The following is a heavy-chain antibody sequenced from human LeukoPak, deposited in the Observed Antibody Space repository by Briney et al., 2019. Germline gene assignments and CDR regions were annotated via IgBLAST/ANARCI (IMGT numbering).Heavy chain of an antibody. D-gene: IGHD3-10*01. V-gene: IGHV4-38-2*01. CDR2: IYHSGST. CDR1: GYSISSGYY. Sequence: SETLSLTCAVSGYSISSGYYWGWIRQPPGKGLEWIGSIYHSGSTYYNPSLKGRVTISVDTSKNQFSLKLSSVTAADTAVYYCASGTLDAFDIWGQGTMVTVSS. J-gene: IGHJ3*02. CDR3: ASGTLDAFDI.